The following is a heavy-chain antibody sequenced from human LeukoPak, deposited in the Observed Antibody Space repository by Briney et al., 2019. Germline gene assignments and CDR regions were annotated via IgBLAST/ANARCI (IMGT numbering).Heavy chain of an antibody. V-gene: IGHV4-4*07. J-gene: IGHJ4*02. CDR3: ARGLSSSWYLDY. CDR2: IYTSGST. Sequence: SETLSLTYTVSGASINCNHWSRNRQPAGKGLEWIGRIYTSGSTNYNPSLKSRVTISVDKSKNQFSLKLSSVSAADTAVYYCARGLSSSWYLDYWGQGTLVTVSS. CDR1: GASINCNH. D-gene: IGHD6-13*01.